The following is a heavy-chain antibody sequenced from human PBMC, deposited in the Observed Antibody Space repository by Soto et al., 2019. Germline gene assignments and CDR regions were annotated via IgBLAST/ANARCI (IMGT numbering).Heavy chain of an antibody. CDR1: GFAFSSYA. D-gene: IGHD3-16*02. V-gene: IGHV3-23*01. J-gene: IGHJ4*02. CDR3: AKGRGFIDPFDY. Sequence: EVQLLESGGGLVQPGGSLRLSCAASGFAFSSYAMSWVRQAPGKGLEWVSSFSGSSSGSGTYYADAVKGRFTISRDNSKNTLYLQMSSLRAEDTAVYYCAKGRGFIDPFDYWGQGALVTASS. CDR2: FSGSSSGSGT.